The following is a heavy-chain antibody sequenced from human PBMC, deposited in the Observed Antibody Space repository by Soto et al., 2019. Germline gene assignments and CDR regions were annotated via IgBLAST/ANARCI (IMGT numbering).Heavy chain of an antibody. Sequence: PGESLNISCKVSGYSFTSYCISWVRQESSKYIDLMGSIYPSASYTNHSPSFQGHVTLSADKSISTAYLQYSSLNAWDTAMYYCDSQGDYYFDYWGQGTLVTVSS. CDR3: DSQGDYYFDY. V-gene: IGHV5-10-1*01. CDR2: IYPSASYT. CDR1: GYSFTSYC. J-gene: IGHJ4*02. D-gene: IGHD2-21*02.